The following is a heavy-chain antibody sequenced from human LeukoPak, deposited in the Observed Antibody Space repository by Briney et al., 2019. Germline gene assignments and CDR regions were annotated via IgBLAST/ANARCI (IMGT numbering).Heavy chain of an antibody. V-gene: IGHV4-59*01. D-gene: IGHD2-2*01. CDR2: IYYSGST. CDR3: ATGGLRYCSSTSCLGY. CDR1: GASISSYY. J-gene: IGHJ4*02. Sequence: PSETLSLTCTVSGASISSYYWSWIRQPPGKGLEWIGYIYYSGSTSYNPSLRSRVTMSVDTSKKFFSLHMTSVTAADTAVYYCATGGLRYCSSTSCLGYWGQGTLVTVAS.